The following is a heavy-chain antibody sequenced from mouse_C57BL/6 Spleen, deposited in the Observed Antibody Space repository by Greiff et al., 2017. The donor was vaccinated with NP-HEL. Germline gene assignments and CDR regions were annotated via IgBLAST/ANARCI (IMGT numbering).Heavy chain of an antibody. CDR3: ARSYYSNYPLAY. J-gene: IGHJ3*01. CDR2: IYPGDGDT. Sequence: QVQLHQSGPELVKPGASVKISCKASGYAFSSSWMNWVKQRPGKGLEWIGRIYPGDGDTNYNGKFKGKATLTADKSSSTAYMQLSSLTSEDSAVYFCARSYYSNYPLAYWGQGTLVTVSA. CDR1: GYAFSSSW. V-gene: IGHV1-82*01. D-gene: IGHD2-5*01.